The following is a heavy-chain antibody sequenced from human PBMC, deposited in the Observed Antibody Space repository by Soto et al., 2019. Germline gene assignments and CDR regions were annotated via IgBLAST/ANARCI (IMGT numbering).Heavy chain of an antibody. CDR2: IFPRDSDT. D-gene: IGHD3-22*01. V-gene: IGHV5-51*01. CDR3: ARSYYDSSGYYYDMDY. CDR1: GYNYDTYW. J-gene: IGHJ4*02. Sequence: GESVKSSCKGCGYNYDTYWRAWVRQMPGKGLEWMGIIFPRDSDTRYRPSFQGQVTISADRSTTTAYLQWYSLKASDTAMYYCARSYYDSSGYYYDMDYWGQGTLVTVSS.